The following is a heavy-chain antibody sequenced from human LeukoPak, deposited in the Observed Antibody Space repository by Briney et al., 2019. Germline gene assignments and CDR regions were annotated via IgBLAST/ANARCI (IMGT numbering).Heavy chain of an antibody. D-gene: IGHD1-1*01. CDR2: MDPSGSQK. CDR3: ASWTSGNF. Sequence: AESLRLSCAASGITFNRAWMNWVRQAPGNGLELVANMDPSGSQKRYVDSVKGRITISKDNPGTSLYLDMYSLRAEDTGIYYCASWTSGNFWGQGTLVTVSS. J-gene: IGHJ4*02. CDR1: GITFNRAW. V-gene: IGHV3-7*03.